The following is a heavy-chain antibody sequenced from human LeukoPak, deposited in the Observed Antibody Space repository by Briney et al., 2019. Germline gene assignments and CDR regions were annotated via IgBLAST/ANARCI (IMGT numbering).Heavy chain of an antibody. V-gene: IGHV3-9*01. Sequence: GGSLRLSCAASGFTFDDYAMPWVRQAPGKGLEWVSGISWNSGSIGYADSVKGRFTISRDNAKSSLYLQMNSLRAEDTALYYCAKQDCSSTSCYPGYYYYGMDVWGQGTTVTVSS. J-gene: IGHJ6*02. CDR2: ISWNSGSI. CDR3: AKQDCSSTSCYPGYYYYGMDV. CDR1: GFTFDDYA. D-gene: IGHD2-2*01.